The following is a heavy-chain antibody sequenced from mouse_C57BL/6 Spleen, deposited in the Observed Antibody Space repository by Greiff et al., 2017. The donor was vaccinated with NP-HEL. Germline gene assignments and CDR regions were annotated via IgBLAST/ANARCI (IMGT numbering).Heavy chain of an antibody. CDR3: ARSGYSNFLYAMDY. CDR1: GYTFTSYW. D-gene: IGHD2-5*01. CDR2: IHPNSGST. J-gene: IGHJ4*01. Sequence: VKLQQPGAELVKPGASVKLSCKASGYTFTSYWMHWVKQRPGQGLEWIGMIHPNSGSTNYNEKFKSKATLTVDKSSSTAYMQLSSLTSEDSAVYYCARSGYSNFLYAMDYWGQGTSVTVSS. V-gene: IGHV1-64*01.